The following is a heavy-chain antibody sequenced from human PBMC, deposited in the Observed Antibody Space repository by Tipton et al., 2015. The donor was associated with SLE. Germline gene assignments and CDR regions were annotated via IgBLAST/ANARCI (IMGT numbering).Heavy chain of an antibody. V-gene: IGHV4-59*11. CDR1: GGSISNHY. CDR2: IYHSGST. Sequence: LRLSCTVSGGSISNHYWSWIRQPPGKGLEWIGYIYHSGSTNYNPSLKSRVTISVDTSKNQFSLQLTSVTAADTAVYYCAGHNDIRNGPHLDHWGQGALVTVSS. CDR3: AGHNDIRNGPHLDH. D-gene: IGHD2-8*01. J-gene: IGHJ5*02.